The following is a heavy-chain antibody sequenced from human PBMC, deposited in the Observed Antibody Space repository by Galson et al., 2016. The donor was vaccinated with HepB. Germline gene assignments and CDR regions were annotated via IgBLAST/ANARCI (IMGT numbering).Heavy chain of an antibody. CDR1: EFTFGDYA. CDR2: INWNSGSI. V-gene: IGHV3-9*01. Sequence: SLRLSCAASEFTFGDYAMHWVRQAPGKGLEWVAGINWNSGSIYYADSVKGRFTISRDNAKNSLCLQMDSLRPEDAALYFCVKDKGTGGTSDGLDLWGQGTLVIVSS. D-gene: IGHD3-16*01. CDR3: VKDKGTGGTSDGLDL. J-gene: IGHJ3*01.